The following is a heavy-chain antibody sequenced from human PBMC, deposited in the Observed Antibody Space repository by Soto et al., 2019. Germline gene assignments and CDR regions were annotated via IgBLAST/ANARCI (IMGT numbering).Heavy chain of an antibody. D-gene: IGHD2-15*01. J-gene: IGHJ4*02. CDR1: GYTFTSYY. V-gene: IGHV1-46*01. CDR2: INPSGGSS. Sequence: ASVKVSCKASGYTFTSYYMHWVRQAPGQGLEWVGIINPSGGSSSYAQKFQGRVTMTRDTSTSTVYMELSSLRSEDTAVYYCASGSSTGGRYYCVDCWGKRSPVTVSS. CDR3: ASGSSTGGRYYCVDC.